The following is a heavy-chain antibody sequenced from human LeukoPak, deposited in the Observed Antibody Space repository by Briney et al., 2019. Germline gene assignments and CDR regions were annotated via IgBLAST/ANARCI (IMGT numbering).Heavy chain of an antibody. J-gene: IGHJ6*03. CDR3: ARAGIAAGGYYYYYMDV. Sequence: ASVKVSCKASGYTFTGYYMHWVRQAPGQGLEWMGWINPNSGGKNSAQKFQGRVTMTRDTSISTVYMELSRLRSDDTAIYYCARAGIAAGGYYYYYMDVWGKGTTVTVSS. D-gene: IGHD6-13*01. CDR1: GYTFTGYY. CDR2: INPNSGGK. V-gene: IGHV1-2*02.